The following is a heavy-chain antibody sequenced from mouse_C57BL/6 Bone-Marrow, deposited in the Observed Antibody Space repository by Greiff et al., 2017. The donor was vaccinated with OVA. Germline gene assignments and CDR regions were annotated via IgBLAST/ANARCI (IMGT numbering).Heavy chain of an antibody. V-gene: IGHV1-82*01. CDR2: IYPGDGDT. CDR3: ARSLYYGSSFRGFDV. CDR1: GYAFSSSW. J-gene: IGHJ1*03. Sequence: VKLQESGPELVKPGASVKISCKASGYAFSSSWMNWVKQRPGKGLEWIGRIYPGDGDTNYNGKFNGKATLTADKSSSTAYMQLSSLTSEDSAVYFCARSLYYGSSFRGFDVWGTGTTVTVSS. D-gene: IGHD1-1*01.